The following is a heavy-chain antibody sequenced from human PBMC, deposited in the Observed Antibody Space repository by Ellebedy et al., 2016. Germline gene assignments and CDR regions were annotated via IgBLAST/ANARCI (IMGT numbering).Heavy chain of an antibody. Sequence: GESLKISXAASGFTFSSYAMSWVRQAPGKGLEWVAVISYDGSNKYYADSVKGRFTISRDNSKNTLYLQMNSLRAEDTAVYYCAKEPYGDYTYYFDYWGQGTLVTVSS. CDR2: ISYDGSNK. CDR3: AKEPYGDYTYYFDY. D-gene: IGHD4-17*01. V-gene: IGHV3-30*18. CDR1: GFTFSSYA. J-gene: IGHJ4*02.